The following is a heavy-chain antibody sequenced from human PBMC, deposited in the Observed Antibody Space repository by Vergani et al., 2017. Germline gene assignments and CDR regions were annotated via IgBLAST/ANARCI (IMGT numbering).Heavy chain of an antibody. CDR2: IYYSGST. D-gene: IGHD2-15*01. Sequence: QVQLQESGPGLVKPSQTLSLTCTVSGGSISSGGYYWSWIRQHPGKGLEWIGYIYYSGSTYYNPSLKSRVTISVDTSKNKFSLKLSSVTAADTAVYYCAGGEVAALSYYYYGMDVWGQGTTVTVSS. CDR3: AGGEVAALSYYYYGMDV. V-gene: IGHV4-31*03. CDR1: GGSISSGGYY. J-gene: IGHJ6*02.